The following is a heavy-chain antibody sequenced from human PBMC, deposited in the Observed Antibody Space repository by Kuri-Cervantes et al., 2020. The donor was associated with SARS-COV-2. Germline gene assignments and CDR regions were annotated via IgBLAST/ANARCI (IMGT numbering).Heavy chain of an antibody. CDR2: ISGSGAST. V-gene: IGHV3-23*01. CDR3: AKGYNNETSAYHRGYDL. J-gene: IGHJ5*02. Sequence: GGSLRLSCAASGFTFSSYAMNWVRQAPGKGLEWVSGISGSGASTYYADSVKGRFTISRDNPKNTLYLQMNSLRADDTALYYCAKGYNNETSAYHRGYDLWGQGTLVTVSS. CDR1: GFTFSSYA. D-gene: IGHD1-14*01.